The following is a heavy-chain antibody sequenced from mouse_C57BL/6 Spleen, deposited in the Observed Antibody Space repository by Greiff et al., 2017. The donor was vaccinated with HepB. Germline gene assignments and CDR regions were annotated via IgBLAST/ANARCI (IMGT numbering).Heavy chain of an antibody. J-gene: IGHJ3*01. D-gene: IGHD2-4*01. V-gene: IGHV10-1*01. Sequence: EVKLVESGGGLVQPKGSLKLSCAASGFSFNTYAMNWVRQAPGKGLEWVARIRSKSNNYATYYADSVKDRFTISRDDSESMLYLQMNNLKTEDTAMYYCVRKGDYDGFAYWGQGTLVTVSA. CDR1: GFSFNTYA. CDR2: IRSKSNNYAT. CDR3: VRKGDYDGFAY.